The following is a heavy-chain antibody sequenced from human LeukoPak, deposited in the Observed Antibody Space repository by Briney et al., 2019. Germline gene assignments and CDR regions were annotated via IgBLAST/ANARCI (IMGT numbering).Heavy chain of an antibody. Sequence: GEPLKISCNGSGYSFTSYWIGWVRQMPGKGLEWMGIIYPGDSDTKYSPSFQGQVTISADKSISTAYPQWSSLKASDTAMYYCARTGYTSGWYVGSFYYWGQGTLVTVSS. CDR1: GYSFTSYW. D-gene: IGHD6-19*01. J-gene: IGHJ4*02. CDR3: ARTGYTSGWYVGSFYY. V-gene: IGHV5-51*01. CDR2: IYPGDSDT.